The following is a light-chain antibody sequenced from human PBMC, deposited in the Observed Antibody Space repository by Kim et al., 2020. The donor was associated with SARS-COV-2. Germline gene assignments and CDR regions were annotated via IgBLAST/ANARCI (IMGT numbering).Light chain of an antibody. CDR2: RAS. J-gene: IGKJ2*01. CDR3: QQYSRKST. Sequence: DIQMTQSPSILSAFVGETVTITCRASQSISDWLAWYQQKPGKAPKLLISRASNLHSGVPSRFSGSGSGEEFTLTISSLQPEDLATYYCQQYSRKSTCGPGTKLEIK. V-gene: IGKV1-5*03. CDR1: QSISDW.